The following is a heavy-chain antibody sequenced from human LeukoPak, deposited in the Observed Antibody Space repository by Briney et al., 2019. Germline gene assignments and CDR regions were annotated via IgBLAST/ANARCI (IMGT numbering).Heavy chain of an antibody. J-gene: IGHJ4*02. CDR1: GFTFSSYW. CDR3: ARDYTGGWNDY. Sequence: GGSLRLSCAASGFTFSSYWMSWVRQATGKGLECVAKIKEDGSEAHYVDSVKGRFTISRDNAKKSLYLQMNSLRAEDTAVYYCARDYTGGWNDYWGQGIRVTVSS. CDR2: IKEDGSEA. D-gene: IGHD7-27*01. V-gene: IGHV3-7*01.